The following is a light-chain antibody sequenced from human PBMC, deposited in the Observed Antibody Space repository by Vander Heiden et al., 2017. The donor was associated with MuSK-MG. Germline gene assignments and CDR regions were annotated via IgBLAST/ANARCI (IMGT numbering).Light chain of an antibody. CDR3: SSCTSTNTLV. CDR1: SSDVGAYDY. Sequence: QSALTQPASVSGSPGQSITISCTGTSSDVGAYDYVFWYQQHPGRPPNLIIFDVNNRPSGVSNRFSGSKSGNTASLTISGLQAEDEADYYCSSCTSTNTLVFGGGTKVTVL. CDR2: DVN. J-gene: IGLJ2*01. V-gene: IGLV2-14*01.